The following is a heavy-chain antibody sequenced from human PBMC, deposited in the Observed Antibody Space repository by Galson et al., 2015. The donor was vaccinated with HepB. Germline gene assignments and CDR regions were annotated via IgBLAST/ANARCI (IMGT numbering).Heavy chain of an antibody. J-gene: IGHJ6*02. CDR3: ARILYNWNINYYYGMDV. D-gene: IGHD1-20*01. CDR1: GFTVSSDY. V-gene: IGHV3-66*02. CDR2: IYTGGST. Sequence: SLRLSCAASGFTVSSDYMNWVRQAPGQGLEWVSVIYTGGSTYYADSVKGRFTISRDNSKNTVYLQMNSLRPEDTAVYYCARILYNWNINYYYGMDVWGQGTTVTVSS.